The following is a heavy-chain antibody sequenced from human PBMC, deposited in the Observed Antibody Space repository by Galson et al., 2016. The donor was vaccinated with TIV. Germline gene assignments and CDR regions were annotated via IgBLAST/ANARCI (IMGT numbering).Heavy chain of an antibody. D-gene: IGHD2-21*01. CDR1: GYNFITYW. J-gene: IGHJ3*02. V-gene: IGHV5-51*01. Sequence: QSGAEVKKTGESLKISCKGSGYNFITYWIGWARQMPGKGLEWMGIIFPSDSDTRYSPSFEGQVTISADKSASTISLQWTSLKTSDSGIYYCARRGGSDSPARAFDIWGQGTMVTVPS. CDR3: ARRGGSDSPARAFDI. CDR2: IFPSDSDT.